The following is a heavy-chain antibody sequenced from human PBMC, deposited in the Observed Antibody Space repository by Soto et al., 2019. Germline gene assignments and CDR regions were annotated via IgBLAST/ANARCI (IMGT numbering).Heavy chain of an antibody. CDR3: VRVGRSRHEYRPAYCQH. CDR1: GFTFSSYA. V-gene: IGHV3-23*01. Sequence: GGSLRLSCAASGFTFSSYAMSWVRQAPGKGLEWVSAISCSGGSTYYADSVKGRFTISRDNSKNTLYLQMNSLRADDTAVYYCVRVGRSRHEYRPAYCQHWGQRTLVTASS. J-gene: IGHJ1*01. D-gene: IGHD2-21*01. CDR2: ISCSGGST.